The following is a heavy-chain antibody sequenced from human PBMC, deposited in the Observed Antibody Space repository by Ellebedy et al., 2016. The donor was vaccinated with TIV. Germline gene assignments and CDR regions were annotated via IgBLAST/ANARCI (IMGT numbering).Heavy chain of an antibody. CDR3: TRECRYDYVWGSYRHAGFLGMDV. CDR2: IRSQAYGGTT. D-gene: IGHD3-16*02. J-gene: IGHJ6*02. V-gene: IGHV3-49*04. Sequence: PGGSLRLSCAASGFTFSDHYMDWVRQAPGKGLEWVGFIRSQAYGGTTEYAASVKGRFTISRDDSKSIAYLQMNSLKTEDTVVYYCTRECRYDYVWGSYRHAGFLGMDVWGQGTTVTVSS. CDR1: GFTFSDHY.